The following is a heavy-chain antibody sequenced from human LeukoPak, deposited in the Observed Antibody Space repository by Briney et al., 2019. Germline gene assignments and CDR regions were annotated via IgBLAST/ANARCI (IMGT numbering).Heavy chain of an antibody. J-gene: IGHJ5*02. V-gene: IGHV1-2*02. Sequence: GASVKVSCKASEYTFTAYYIHWVRQAPGQVLEWMGWINPNTGGTDYAQKFQGRVTMTRDTSISTVYMELTRLTSDDTAVYYCARNIAAARPGQGFDPGGQGTLVTVSS. CDR3: ARNIAAARPGQGFDP. D-gene: IGHD6-13*01. CDR2: INPNTGGT. CDR1: EYTFTAYY.